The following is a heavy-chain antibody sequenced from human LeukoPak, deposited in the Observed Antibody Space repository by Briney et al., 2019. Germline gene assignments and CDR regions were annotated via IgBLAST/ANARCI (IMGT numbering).Heavy chain of an antibody. Sequence: GGSLRLSCAASGFTFNTYTMNWVRQAPGKGLEWVSYISGSSGIIDYADSVRGRFTISRDNAKNSLYLQMNSLRAEDTAVYYCARGVPYASWSGPHYSDYWGQGTLVTVSS. D-gene: IGHD3-3*01. V-gene: IGHV3-48*04. CDR3: ARGVPYASWSGPHYSDY. J-gene: IGHJ4*02. CDR2: ISGSSGII. CDR1: GFTFNTYT.